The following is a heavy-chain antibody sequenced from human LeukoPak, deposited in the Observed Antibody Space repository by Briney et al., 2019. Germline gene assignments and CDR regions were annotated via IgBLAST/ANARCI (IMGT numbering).Heavy chain of an antibody. CDR2: INPNSGGT. J-gene: IGHJ5*02. CDR3: ARVAGLDNWFDP. V-gene: IGHV1-2*02. CDR1: GYTFTGYH. Sequence: SVKVSCKASGYTFTGYHMHWVRQAPGQGLEWMGWINPNSGGTNYAQKFQGRVTMTRDTSISTAYMELSRLRSDDTAVYYCARVAGLDNWFDPWGQGTLVTVSS. D-gene: IGHD6-19*01.